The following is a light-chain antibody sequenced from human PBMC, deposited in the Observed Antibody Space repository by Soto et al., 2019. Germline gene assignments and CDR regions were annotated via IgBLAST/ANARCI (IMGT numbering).Light chain of an antibody. CDR3: GSYTTKYTLI. CDR2: DVS. J-gene: IGLJ2*01. CDR1: SSDVGAYGY. Sequence: QSALTQPASVSGSPGQSITISCTGTSSDVGAYGYVSWYQQYPGKAPKLMIYDVSTRPSGVSNRFSGSRSDNTASLTISGLQAEDEADYYCGSYTTKYTLIFGGGTKLTVL. V-gene: IGLV2-14*01.